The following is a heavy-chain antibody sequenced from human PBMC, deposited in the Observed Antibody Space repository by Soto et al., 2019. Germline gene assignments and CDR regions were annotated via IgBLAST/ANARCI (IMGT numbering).Heavy chain of an antibody. J-gene: IGHJ5*02. D-gene: IGHD2-15*01. Sequence: ASVKVSCKASGYTFTSYGISWVRQAPGQGLEWMGWISGYNGNTNLAQKLQGRVTMTTDTPTSTAYMELSSLRFEDTAVYYCARGIPGYSGGATCYSGWFDPWGQGTLVTVSS. V-gene: IGHV1-18*01. CDR2: ISGYNGNT. CDR1: GYTFTSYG. CDR3: ARGIPGYSGGATCYSGWFDP.